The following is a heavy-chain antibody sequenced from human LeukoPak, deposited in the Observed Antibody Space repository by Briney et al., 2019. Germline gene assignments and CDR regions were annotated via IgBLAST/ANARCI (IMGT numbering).Heavy chain of an antibody. V-gene: IGHV3-7*01. CDR3: ARDRFSGYLLYYFDY. CDR1: GFTFSSYW. J-gene: IGHJ4*02. D-gene: IGHD3-22*01. CDR2: IKQDGSEK. Sequence: VGSLRLSCAASGFTFSSYWMSWVRQAPGKGLEWVANIKQDGSEKYYVDSVKGRFTISRDNAKNSLYLQVNSLRAEDTAVYYCARDRFSGYLLYYFDYWGQGTLVTVSS.